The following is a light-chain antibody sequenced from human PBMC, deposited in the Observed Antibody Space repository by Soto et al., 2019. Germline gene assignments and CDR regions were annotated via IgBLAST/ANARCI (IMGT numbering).Light chain of an antibody. CDR3: QQYITYST. CDR2: GAS. Sequence: DIQMTQSPSTLSASVGDTVTITCRASQSISTSLAWYQQKPGKAPNLLISGASTLEEGVPSRFMGSGSGTEFTLTITSLQTDDFATYYCQQYITYSTFGQGTRVEIE. J-gene: IGKJ1*01. CDR1: QSISTS. V-gene: IGKV1-5*01.